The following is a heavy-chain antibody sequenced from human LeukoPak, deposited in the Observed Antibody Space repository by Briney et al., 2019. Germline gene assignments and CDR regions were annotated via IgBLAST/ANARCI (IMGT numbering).Heavy chain of an antibody. Sequence: SETLSLTCAVSGGSISSDGYSWSWTRQPPGKGLEWIGEIYHSGSTNYNPSLKSRVTISVDKSKNQFSLKLSSVTAVDTAVYYCARVYGSGSYYFDYLGQGTLVTVSS. CDR2: IYHSGST. CDR1: GGSISSDGYS. D-gene: IGHD3-10*01. CDR3: ARVYGSGSYYFDY. J-gene: IGHJ4*02. V-gene: IGHV4-30-2*01.